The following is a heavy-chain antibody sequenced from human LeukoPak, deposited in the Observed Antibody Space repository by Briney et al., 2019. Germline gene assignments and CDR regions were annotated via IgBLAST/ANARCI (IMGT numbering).Heavy chain of an antibody. Sequence: GGSLRLSCAASGFTFSSYWMSWVRQAPGKGLEWVSYISSSDSTIYYADSVKGRFTTSRDNSKSTLYLQMNSLRAEDTAVYYCAKDRWREQLSTFDIWGLGTMVTISS. J-gene: IGHJ3*02. D-gene: IGHD2/OR15-2a*01. V-gene: IGHV3-48*01. CDR2: ISSSDSTI. CDR3: AKDRWREQLSTFDI. CDR1: GFTFSSYW.